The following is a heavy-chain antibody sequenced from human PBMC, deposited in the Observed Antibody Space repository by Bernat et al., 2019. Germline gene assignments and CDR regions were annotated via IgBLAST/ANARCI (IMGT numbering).Heavy chain of an antibody. Sequence: QLQLQESGPGLVKPSETLSLTCIVSGGSISRSSYYWGWIRQPPGKGLEWIGSIYYSGSTYYHPSLKGRVNITVDPVKEPFSLGVASVDAGDTAGYYWSGPSLGYGSWGSAIGVGPWGPGNLVNVPS. CDR3: SGPSLGYGSWGSAIGVGP. J-gene: IGHJ5*02. V-gene: IGHV4-39*01. D-gene: IGHD5-18*01. CDR2: IYYSGST. CDR1: GGSISRSSYY.